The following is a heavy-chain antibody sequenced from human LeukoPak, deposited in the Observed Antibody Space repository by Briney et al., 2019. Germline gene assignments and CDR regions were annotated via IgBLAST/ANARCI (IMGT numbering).Heavy chain of an antibody. CDR2: IRSKVNGDAT. J-gene: IGHJ4*02. CDR3: TSNPNFDSSGYYSYS. D-gene: IGHD3-22*01. CDR1: GFSFSGSA. V-gene: IGHV3-73*01. Sequence: PGGSLRLSCGASGFSFSGSAIHWVRQASGKGLEWVGRIRSKVNGDATVYAASVKGRFTISRDDSKNTAYLQMNSQKTEDTAVYYCTSNPNFDSSGYYSYSWGQGTLVTVSS.